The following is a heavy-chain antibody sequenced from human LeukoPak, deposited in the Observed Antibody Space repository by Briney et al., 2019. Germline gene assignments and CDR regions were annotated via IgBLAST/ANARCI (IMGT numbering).Heavy chain of an antibody. CDR1: GFAFSSYA. J-gene: IGHJ5*02. Sequence: GGSLRLSCAASGFAFSSYAMTWVRQAPGKGLEWVSVISGRGDGTHYADSVKGRFTISRDNSKNTLYLQMNSLRAEDTAVYYCAKDSGATIMGDWFDPWGQGTLVTVSS. V-gene: IGHV3-23*01. D-gene: IGHD5-12*01. CDR3: AKDSGATIMGDWFDP. CDR2: ISGRGDGT.